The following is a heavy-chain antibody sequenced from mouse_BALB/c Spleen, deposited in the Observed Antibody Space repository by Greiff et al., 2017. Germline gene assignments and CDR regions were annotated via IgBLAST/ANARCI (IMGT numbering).Heavy chain of an antibody. D-gene: IGHD2-3*01. CDR3: ARRSYDGYPPYYAMDY. CDR2: ISSGSSTI. V-gene: IGHV5-17*02. CDR1: GFTFSSFG. Sequence: EVKLMESGGGLVQPGGSRKLSCAASGFTFSSFGMHWVRQAPEKGLEWVAYISSGSSTIYYADTVKGRFTISRDNPKNTLFLQMTSLRSEDTAMYYCARRSYDGYPPYYAMDYWGQGTSVTVSS. J-gene: IGHJ4*01.